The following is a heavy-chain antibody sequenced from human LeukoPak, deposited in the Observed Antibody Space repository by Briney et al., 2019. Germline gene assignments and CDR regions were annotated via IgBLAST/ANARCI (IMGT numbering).Heavy chain of an antibody. D-gene: IGHD5-18*01. CDR3: AKDRYSYAFEYSDS. Sequence: PGGSLRLSCAASGFTFSSYAMHWVRQAPGKGLEWVAVISYDGSNKYYADSVKGRFTISRDNSKNTLSLQVSSLRTEDTAVYYCAKDRYSYAFEYSDSWSQGTLVTVPS. CDR2: ISYDGSNK. V-gene: IGHV3-30*04. CDR1: GFTFSSYA. J-gene: IGHJ4*02.